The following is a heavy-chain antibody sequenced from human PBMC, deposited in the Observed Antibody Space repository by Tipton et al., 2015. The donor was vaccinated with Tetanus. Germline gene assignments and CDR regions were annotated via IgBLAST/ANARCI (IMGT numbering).Heavy chain of an antibody. V-gene: IGHV5-51*01. D-gene: IGHD1-26*01. CDR3: ARHTSGSYHAPFDY. CDR2: VDPRDSGA. Sequence: QLVQSGAEVKKPGESLKISCQGSGYNFSYYSIGWVRHMPGKGLEWMGVVDPRDSGATYGPSFQGQVTISTDKSINTAYLQWGSLKASDSAMYYCARHTSGSYHAPFDYWGQGTLVTVSS. J-gene: IGHJ4*02. CDR1: GYNFSYYS.